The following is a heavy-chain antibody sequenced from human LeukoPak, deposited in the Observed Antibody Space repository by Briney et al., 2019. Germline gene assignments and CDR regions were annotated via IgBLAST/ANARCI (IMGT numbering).Heavy chain of an antibody. CDR2: IYYSGST. D-gene: IGHD1-7*01. V-gene: IGHV4-39*01. CDR3: ASVKGNWNYAGYYYYYYGMDV. J-gene: IGHJ6*02. Sequence: KSSETLSLTCTVSGGSISSSSYYWGWIRQPPGKGLEWIGSIYYSGSTYYNPSLKSRVTISVDTSKNQFSLKLSSATAADTAVYYCASVKGNWNYAGYYYYYYGMDVWGQGTTVTVSS. CDR1: GGSISSSSYY.